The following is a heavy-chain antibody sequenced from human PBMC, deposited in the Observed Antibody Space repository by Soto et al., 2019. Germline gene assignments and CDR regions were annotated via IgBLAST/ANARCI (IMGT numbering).Heavy chain of an antibody. V-gene: IGHV3-30*18. CDR2: ISYDGSNK. CDR3: AKDCQIEDSSSWYNWFDP. D-gene: IGHD6-13*01. CDR1: GFTFSSYG. Sequence: GGSLRLSCAASGFTFSSYGMHWVRQAPGKGLEWVAVISYDGSNKYYADSVKGRFTISGDNSKNTLYLQMNSLRAEDTAVYYCAKDCQIEDSSSWYNWFDPWGQGTLVTVSS. J-gene: IGHJ5*02.